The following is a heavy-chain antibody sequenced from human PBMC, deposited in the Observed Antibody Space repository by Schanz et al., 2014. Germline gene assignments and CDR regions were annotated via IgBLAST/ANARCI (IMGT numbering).Heavy chain of an antibody. Sequence: QVQLVQSGAEVKKPGASVKVSCKASGYTFIGYFLHWVRQAPGQGLEWMGWIGGSDGNTNFAQKFQGRVTMTTDTSTSTVYMELRSLTSDDSAVYYCARDRDQWDGNYLDYWGQGTLVTVSS. J-gene: IGHJ4*02. CDR1: GYTFIGYF. CDR2: IGGSDGNT. CDR3: ARDRDQWDGNYLDY. D-gene: IGHD1-26*01. V-gene: IGHV1-18*04.